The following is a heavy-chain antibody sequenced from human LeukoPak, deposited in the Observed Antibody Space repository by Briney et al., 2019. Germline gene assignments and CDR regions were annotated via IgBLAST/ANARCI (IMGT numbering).Heavy chain of an antibody. CDR2: IYLGDSDT. D-gene: IGHD3-3*01. Sequence: GESLKISCKGSGYSFTSYWIGWVRQTPGKGLEWMGIIYLGDSDTRYSPSFQGQVTVSADKSISTAYLQWSSLKASDTAMYYCARGRFLEGFDYWGQGTLVTVSS. V-gene: IGHV5-51*01. CDR1: GYSFTSYW. J-gene: IGHJ4*02. CDR3: ARGRFLEGFDY.